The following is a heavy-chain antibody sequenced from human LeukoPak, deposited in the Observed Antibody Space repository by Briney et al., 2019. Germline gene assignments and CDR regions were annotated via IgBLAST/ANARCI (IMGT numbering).Heavy chain of an antibody. J-gene: IGHJ4*02. CDR3: ARNVYSSSAFDY. CDR2: MYPSGST. V-gene: IGHV4-4*02. CDR1: GGSISSSNW. Sequence: SGTLSLTCAVSGGSISSSNWWSWVRQPPGKGLEWIGEMYPSGSTNYNPSLKSRVTISIDKSKNQFSLKPTSVTAADTAVYYCARNVYSSSAFDYWGQGTLVTVSS. D-gene: IGHD6-6*01.